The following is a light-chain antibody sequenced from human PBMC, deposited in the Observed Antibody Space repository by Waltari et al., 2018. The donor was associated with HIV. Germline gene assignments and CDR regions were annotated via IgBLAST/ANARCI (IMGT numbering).Light chain of an antibody. V-gene: IGLV1-44*01. CDR1: SSNIGTEN. Sequence: QSVVTQPPSASGTPGQRVTISCSGSSSNIGTENVNWYQQFPGTAPKLLIFNTQQRPAGGPDRVAGAKSGTSASLAIRGLRSEDEADYYWATWDDSLNVVFVGGGTKLTVL. CDR2: NTQ. CDR3: ATWDDSLNVVF. J-gene: IGLJ2*01.